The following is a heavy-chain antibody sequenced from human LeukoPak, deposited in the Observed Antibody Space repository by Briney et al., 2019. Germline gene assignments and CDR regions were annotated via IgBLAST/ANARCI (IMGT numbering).Heavy chain of an antibody. J-gene: IGHJ5*02. CDR1: GYTFNSYD. CDR3: ARMYYYDSSGSHINWFDP. CDR2: MNPNSGNT. D-gene: IGHD3-22*01. Sequence: ASVKVSCKASGYTFNSYDINWVRQATGQGLEWIGWMNPNSGNTGYAQKFQGRVTITRNTSISTAYMELSSLRSEDTAIYYCARMYYYDSSGSHINWFDPWGQGTLVTVSS. V-gene: IGHV1-8*03.